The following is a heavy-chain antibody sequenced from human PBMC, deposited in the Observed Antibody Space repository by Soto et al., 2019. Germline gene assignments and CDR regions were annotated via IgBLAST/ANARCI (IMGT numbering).Heavy chain of an antibody. CDR1: GGSFSGYY. D-gene: IGHD3-10*01. CDR3: ASALWFGESRGGYYFDY. Sequence: SETLSLTCAVYGGSFSGYYWSWIRQPPGKGLEWIGEINHSGSTNYNPSLKSRVTISVDTSKNQFSLKLSSVTAADTAVYYCASALWFGESRGGYYFDYWGQGTLVTVSS. J-gene: IGHJ4*02. CDR2: INHSGST. V-gene: IGHV4-34*01.